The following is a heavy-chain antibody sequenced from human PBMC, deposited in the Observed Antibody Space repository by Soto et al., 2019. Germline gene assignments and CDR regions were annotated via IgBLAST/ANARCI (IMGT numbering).Heavy chain of an antibody. J-gene: IGHJ4*02. CDR2: ISGSGGST. CDR3: AKDRVTGTTGEVCDY. CDR1: GFPFSSYA. Sequence: PGGSLRLSCAASGFPFSSYAMSWVRQAPGKGLEWVSAISGSGGSTYYADSVKGRFTISRDTSKNTLYLQMNSLRADDTAVYYSAKDRVTGTTGEVCDYWVQGTLVTVSS. D-gene: IGHD1-7*01. V-gene: IGHV3-23*01.